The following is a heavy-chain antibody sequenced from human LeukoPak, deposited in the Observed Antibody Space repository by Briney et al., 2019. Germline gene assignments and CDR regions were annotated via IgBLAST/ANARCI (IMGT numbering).Heavy chain of an antibody. CDR1: GGSFSGYY. V-gene: IGHV4-59*01. D-gene: IGHD6-19*01. CDR3: ARSSGWYYFDY. CDR2: IYYSGST. J-gene: IGHJ4*02. Sequence: KPSETLSLTCAVYGGSFSGYYWSWIRQPPGKGLEWIGYIYYSGSTNYNPSLKSRVTISVDTSKNQFSLKLSSVTAADTAVYYCARSSGWYYFDYWGQGTLVTVSS.